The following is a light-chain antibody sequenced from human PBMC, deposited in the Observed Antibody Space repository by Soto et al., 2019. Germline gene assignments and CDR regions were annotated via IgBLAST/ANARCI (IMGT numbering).Light chain of an antibody. J-gene: IGKJ5*01. CDR1: QSVRSN. Sequence: EIVLTQSPATLALAPGERATASCRASQSVRSNLAWYQQKPGQAPSLLIYATSSRATGIPDRFSGSGSGTDFSLTISRLEPEDFAVYYCQQYGSSPITFGQGTRLEIK. CDR3: QQYGSSPIT. V-gene: IGKV3-20*01. CDR2: ATS.